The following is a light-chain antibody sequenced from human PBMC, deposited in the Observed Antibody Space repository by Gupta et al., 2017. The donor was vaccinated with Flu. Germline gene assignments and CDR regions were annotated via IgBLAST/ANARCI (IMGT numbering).Light chain of an antibody. CDR3: QQYGRSPWT. J-gene: IGKJ2*02. V-gene: IGKV3-20*01. CDR2: ATS. Sequence: GTLSLSPGERTTLSCRASQRISSSFLAWYQQKPGQAPRLLIYATSSRAPGIPDRFSGSGSGTDFTLTIGRLEPEDFAVYYCQQYGRSPWTFGQGTKLEI. CDR1: QRISSSF.